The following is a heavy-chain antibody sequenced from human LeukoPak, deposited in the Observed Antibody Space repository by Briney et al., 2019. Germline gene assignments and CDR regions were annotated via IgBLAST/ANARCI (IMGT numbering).Heavy chain of an antibody. CDR2: IYYSGST. CDR3: ARDLSSRYYGSGSPLWFDP. V-gene: IGHV4-31*03. CDR1: GGSISSGGYY. D-gene: IGHD3-10*01. Sequence: SETLSLTCTVSGGSISSGGYYWSWIRQHPGKGLEWIGYIYYSGSTYYNPSLKSRVTISVDTSKNRFSLKLSSVTAADTAVYYCARDLSSRYYGSGSPLWFDPWGQGTLVTVSS. J-gene: IGHJ5*02.